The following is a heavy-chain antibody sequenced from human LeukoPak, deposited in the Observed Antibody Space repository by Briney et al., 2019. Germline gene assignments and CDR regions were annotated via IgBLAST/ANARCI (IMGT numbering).Heavy chain of an antibody. CDR3: ARDRYYYGSGKPNWFDP. CDR2: INHSGST. Sequence: PSETLSLTCAVYGGSFSGYYWSWIRQPPGKGLEWIGEINHSGSTNYNPSLKSRVTISVDTSKNQFSLKLSSVTAADTAVYYCARDRYYYGSGKPNWFDPWGQGTLVTVSS. V-gene: IGHV4-34*01. D-gene: IGHD3-10*01. J-gene: IGHJ5*02. CDR1: GGSFSGYY.